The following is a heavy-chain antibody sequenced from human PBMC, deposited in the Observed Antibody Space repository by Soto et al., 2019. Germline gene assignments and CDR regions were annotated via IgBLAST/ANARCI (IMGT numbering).Heavy chain of an antibody. J-gene: IGHJ6*03. CDR2: ISSSSSYI. CDR3: ARDEIISYRSYMDV. V-gene: IGHV3-21*01. Sequence: EVQLVESGGGLVKPGGSLRLSCAASGFTFSSYSMNWVRQAPGKGLEWVSSISSSSSYIYYADSVKGRFTISRDNAKNSLYLQMNSLRAEDTAVYYCARDEIISYRSYMDVWGKGTTVTVSS. D-gene: IGHD3-3*02. CDR1: GFTFSSYS.